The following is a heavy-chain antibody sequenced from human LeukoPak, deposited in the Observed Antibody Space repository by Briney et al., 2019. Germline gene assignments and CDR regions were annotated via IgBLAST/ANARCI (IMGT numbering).Heavy chain of an antibody. CDR2: IIPILGIA. CDR1: GGTFSSYA. Sequence: SVKVSCKASGGTFSSYAISWVRQAPGQGLAWMGRIIPILGIANYAQKFQGRVTITADKSTSTAYMELSSLRSEDTAVYYCARGYCSGGSCYNNWFDPWGQGTLVTVSS. V-gene: IGHV1-69*04. J-gene: IGHJ5*02. D-gene: IGHD2-15*01. CDR3: ARGYCSGGSCYNNWFDP.